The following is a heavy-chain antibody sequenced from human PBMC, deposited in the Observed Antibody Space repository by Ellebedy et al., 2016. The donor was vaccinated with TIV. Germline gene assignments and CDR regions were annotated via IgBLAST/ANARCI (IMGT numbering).Heavy chain of an antibody. J-gene: IGHJ5*02. CDR1: GFTFSSYG. CDR3: AKGGGSFLNWFDP. V-gene: IGHV3-33*06. Sequence: GGSLRLXXAASGFTFSSYGMHWVRQAPGKGLEWVAVIWYDGSNKYYADSVKGRFTISRDNSKNTLYLQMNSLRAEDTAVYYCAKGGGSFLNWFDPWGQGTLVTVSS. D-gene: IGHD2-15*01. CDR2: IWYDGSNK.